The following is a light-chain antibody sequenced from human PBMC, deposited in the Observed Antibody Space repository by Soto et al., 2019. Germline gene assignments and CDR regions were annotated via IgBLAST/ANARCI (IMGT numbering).Light chain of an antibody. J-gene: IGKJ1*01. CDR3: QQYGSSGT. CDR1: QSVTNY. CDR2: IAS. V-gene: IGKV3-15*01. Sequence: EIVMTQSPATVSVSPGERARLTCRASQSVTNYIAWYQQRPGQAPRLLIYIASTRAAGIPARFSGSGSGTDFTLTISRLEPEDFAVYYCQQYGSSGTFCQGTKVDI.